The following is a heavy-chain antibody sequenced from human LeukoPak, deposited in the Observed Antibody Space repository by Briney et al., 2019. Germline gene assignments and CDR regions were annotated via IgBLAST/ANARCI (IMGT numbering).Heavy chain of an antibody. CDR1: GFTFSSYG. CDR3: AKEGGSGYYLD. Sequence: PGGSLRLSCAASGFTFSSYGMHWVRQAPGKGLEWVAVIWYDGSNKYYADSVKGRFTISRDNSKNKLYLQMNSLRAEDTAVCYCAKEGGSGYYLDWGQGTLVTVSS. CDR2: IWYDGSNK. V-gene: IGHV3-33*06. D-gene: IGHD3-22*01. J-gene: IGHJ4*02.